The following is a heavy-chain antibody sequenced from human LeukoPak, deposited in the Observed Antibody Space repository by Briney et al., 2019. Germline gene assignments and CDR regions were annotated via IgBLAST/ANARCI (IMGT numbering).Heavy chain of an antibody. CDR2: ISSNGVNT. CDR1: GFTFSSYA. CDR3: ARDPYSSSSGSGDY. V-gene: IGHV3-23*01. Sequence: GGSLRLSCAASGFTFSSYAMTWVRQAPGKGLEWVSLISSNGVNTYYADSVKGRFTISRDNARNTLFLQMNSLRAEDTAVYYCARDPYSSSSGSGDYWGQGTLVTVSS. D-gene: IGHD6-13*01. J-gene: IGHJ4*02.